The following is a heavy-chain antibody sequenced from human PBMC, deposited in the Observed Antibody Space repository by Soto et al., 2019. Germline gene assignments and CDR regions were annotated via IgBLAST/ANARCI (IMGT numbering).Heavy chain of an antibody. CDR3: ARAGDYGMDV. V-gene: IGHV3-33*01. J-gene: IGHJ6*02. CDR2: IWYDGSNK. D-gene: IGHD7-27*01. Sequence: PWGSLRISCAAAGFTFSSYGMHRVRQAPGKGLEWVAVIWYDGSNKYYADSVKGRFTISRDNSKNTLYLQMNSLRAEDTAVYYCARAGDYGMDVWGQGTTVTVSS. CDR1: GFTFSSYG.